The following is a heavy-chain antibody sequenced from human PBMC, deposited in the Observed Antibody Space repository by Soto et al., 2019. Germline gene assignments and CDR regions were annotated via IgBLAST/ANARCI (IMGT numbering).Heavy chain of an antibody. CDR2: INAGSGNT. Sequence: QVQLVQSGAEVKKPGASVKVSCTASGYTFTHYAIHWVRHAPGQRLEWMGFINAGSGNTKYSQTFQGIITFTKHTPASTASIQPRSLRFEDTAIYYAARVLAADGAWDQGKRVTVSS. J-gene: IGHJ5*02. V-gene: IGHV1-3*01. CDR3: ARVLAADGA. CDR1: GYTFTHYA. D-gene: IGHD6-13*01.